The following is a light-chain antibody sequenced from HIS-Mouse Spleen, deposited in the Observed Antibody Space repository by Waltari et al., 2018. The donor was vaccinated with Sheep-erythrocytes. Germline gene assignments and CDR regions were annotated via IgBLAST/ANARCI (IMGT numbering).Light chain of an antibody. CDR1: KLGDKY. CDR2: QDT. J-gene: IGLJ2*01. CDR3: QAWDSSIVV. V-gene: IGLV3-1*01. Sequence: SSELTQPPSVSVSPGQTASITCSGDKLGDKYACWYQQKPGQSPVLVISQDTKRPSGIPERFSGANSGKTATLTISGTQAMDEADYYCQAWDSSIVVFGGGTKLTVL.